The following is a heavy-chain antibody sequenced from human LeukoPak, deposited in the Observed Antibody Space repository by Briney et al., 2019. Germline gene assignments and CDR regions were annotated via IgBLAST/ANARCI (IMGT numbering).Heavy chain of an antibody. CDR1: GYSFTSYD. V-gene: IGHV1-8*01. CDR2: MNPNSGNT. D-gene: IGHD6-19*01. Sequence: GASVKVSCKASGYSFTSYDINWVRQATGQGLEWMGWMNPNSGNTGYTQKFQGRVTMTRDTSISTAYMELSSLTSEGTAVYYCAKTSGYSSGPNWFDPWGKGTTVTVSS. CDR3: AKTSGYSSGPNWFDP. J-gene: IGHJ6*04.